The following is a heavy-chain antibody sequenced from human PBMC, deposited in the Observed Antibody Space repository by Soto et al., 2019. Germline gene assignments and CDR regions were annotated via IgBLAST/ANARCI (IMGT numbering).Heavy chain of an antibody. CDR3: AKGSSTTNFSYFDY. CDR2: ISWNSGNI. J-gene: IGHJ4*02. Sequence: EVQLVESGGGLVQPGRSLRLSCGASGFTFDDYAMHWVRQAPGKGLEWVSSISWNSGNIGYADSVKGRFIIFRDNAKNSLYLQMNSLRPEDTALYYCAKGSSTTNFSYFDYWGQGTLVTVTS. D-gene: IGHD2-2*01. CDR1: GFTFDDYA. V-gene: IGHV3-9*01.